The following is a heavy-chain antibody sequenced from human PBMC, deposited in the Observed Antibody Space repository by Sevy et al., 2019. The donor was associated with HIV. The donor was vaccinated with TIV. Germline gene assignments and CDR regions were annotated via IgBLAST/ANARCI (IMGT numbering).Heavy chain of an antibody. Sequence: SETLSLTCTVSGGSISRSSYYWGWIRQPPGQGLEWIGSMSQSGSTYYNPSLRSRVTISVDTSKNQLSLQLRFVTAADTAVYYCVKDRSNYYDSGSYYRTNVAGSAWFDPWGQGTLVTVSS. J-gene: IGHJ5*02. CDR2: MSQSGST. V-gene: IGHV4-39*07. D-gene: IGHD3-10*01. CDR1: GGSISRSSYY. CDR3: VKDRSNYYDSGSYYRTNVAGSAWFDP.